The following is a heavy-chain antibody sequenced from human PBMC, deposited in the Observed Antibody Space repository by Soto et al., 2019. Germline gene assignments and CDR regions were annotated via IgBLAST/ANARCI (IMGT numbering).Heavy chain of an antibody. J-gene: IGHJ6*02. V-gene: IGHV2-5*02. CDR3: VQSRCGGDCLQSYSSHSYYGLDV. CDR1: GFSLSTTGVG. Sequence: GSGPTLVNPTQTLTLTCTFSGFSLSTTGVGVGWIRQPPGKALEWFALIYWDDDKRYNPSLNSRLTITKDTSKNQVVLAMTNMDPVDTATFYCVQSRCGGDCLQSYSSHSYYGLDVWGQGTTVTVSS. D-gene: IGHD2-21*02. CDR2: IYWDDDK.